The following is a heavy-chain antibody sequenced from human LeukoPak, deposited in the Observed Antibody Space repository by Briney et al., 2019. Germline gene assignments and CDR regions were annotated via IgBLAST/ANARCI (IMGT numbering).Heavy chain of an antibody. V-gene: IGHV4-39*01. D-gene: IGHD2-15*01. Sequence: SETLSLTCTVSGGSISSSSYYWGWIRQPPGKGLEWIDSIYYSGSTYYNPSLKSRVTISVDTSKNQFSLKLSSVTAADTAVYYCARGDCSGGSCYLFDYWGQGALVTVSS. CDR1: GGSISSSSYY. CDR3: ARGDCSGGSCYLFDY. CDR2: IYYSGST. J-gene: IGHJ4*02.